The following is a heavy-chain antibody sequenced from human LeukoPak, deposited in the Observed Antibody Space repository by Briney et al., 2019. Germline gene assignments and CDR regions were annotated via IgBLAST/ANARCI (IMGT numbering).Heavy chain of an antibody. CDR3: AKEAGSTRYFYMDA. CDR2: INPNSGGT. D-gene: IGHD1-7*01. V-gene: IGHV1-2*02. Sequence: ASVKVSCKASGYTFTGHYIHWVRQAPGQGLEWMAWINPNSGGTDYAQKFQGRVTVTRDTSIGAAYMEPNRLTSDDTAVYYCAKEAGSTRYFYMDAWGKGTTVTVSS. J-gene: IGHJ6*03. CDR1: GYTFTGHY.